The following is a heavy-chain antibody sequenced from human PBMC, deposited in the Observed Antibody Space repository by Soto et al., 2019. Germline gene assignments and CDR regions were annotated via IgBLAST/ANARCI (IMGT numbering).Heavy chain of an antibody. V-gene: IGHV4-4*02. J-gene: IGHJ6*02. D-gene: IGHD3-3*01. CDR1: GGSISSSNW. CDR2: IYHSGST. CDR3: ARWGGEWFPSYYGMDV. Sequence: SETLSLTCAVSGGSISSSNWWSWVRQPPGKGLEWIGEIYHSGSTNYNPSLKSRVTISVDKSKNQFSLKLGTVTAADAAVYYCARWGGEWFPSYYGMDVWGQGTTVTVSS.